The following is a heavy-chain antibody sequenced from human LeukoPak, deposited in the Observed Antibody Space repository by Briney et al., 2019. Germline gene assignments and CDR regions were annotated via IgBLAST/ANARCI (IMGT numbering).Heavy chain of an antibody. CDR1: GYTLTKLS. D-gene: IGHD6-13*01. Sequence: ASVKVSCKVSGYTLTKLSMHWVRQAPGKGLEWMGGFDPEDGETIYAQKFQGRVTMTEDTSTDTAYMELSSLRSEDTAVYYCATVGQQLTMDDYWGQGTLVTVSS. CDR3: ATVGQQLTMDDY. V-gene: IGHV1-24*01. CDR2: FDPEDGET. J-gene: IGHJ4*02.